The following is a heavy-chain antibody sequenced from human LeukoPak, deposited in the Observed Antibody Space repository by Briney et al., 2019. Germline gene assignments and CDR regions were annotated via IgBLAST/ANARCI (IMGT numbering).Heavy chain of an antibody. Sequence: GGSLRLSCSASGFTFSTYWMSWVRQAPGKGLEWVGHIRSKADGGTPDYIAPVKGRFTISRDDSKDTLYLQMNSLNTEDTAMYYCTTRSPARYCSDGACYSSADYWGQGTLVTVSS. D-gene: IGHD2-15*01. CDR3: TTRSPARYCSDGACYSSADY. CDR1: GFTFSTYW. V-gene: IGHV3-15*01. J-gene: IGHJ4*02. CDR2: IRSKADGGTP.